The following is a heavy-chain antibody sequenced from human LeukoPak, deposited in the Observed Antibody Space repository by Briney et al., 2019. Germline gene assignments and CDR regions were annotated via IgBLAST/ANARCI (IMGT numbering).Heavy chain of an antibody. D-gene: IGHD6-13*01. Sequence: PGGSLRLSCAASGFTFSSYWMHWVRQAPGKGLVWVSRINSDGSSTSYADSVKGRFTISRDNAKNTLSLEMNSLRPEDTAVYYCVKGSAGSRPYYFDYWGQGTLLTVSS. CDR1: GFTFSSYW. J-gene: IGHJ4*02. CDR2: INSDGSST. V-gene: IGHV3-74*01. CDR3: VKGSAGSRPYYFDY.